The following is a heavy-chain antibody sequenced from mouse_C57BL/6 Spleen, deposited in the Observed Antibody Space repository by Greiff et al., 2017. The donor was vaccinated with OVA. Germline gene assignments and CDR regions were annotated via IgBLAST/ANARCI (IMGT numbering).Heavy chain of an antibody. V-gene: IGHV2-2*01. CDR3: ARNLWGYYAMDY. CDR1: GFSLTSYG. D-gene: IGHD1-1*01. CDR2: IWSGGST. J-gene: IGHJ4*01. Sequence: VKLVESGPGLVQPSQSLSITCTVSGFSLTSYGVHWVRQSPGKGLEWLGVIWSGGSTDYNAAFISRLSISKDNSKSQVSFKMNSLQADDTAIYYCARNLWGYYAMDYWGQGTSVTVSS.